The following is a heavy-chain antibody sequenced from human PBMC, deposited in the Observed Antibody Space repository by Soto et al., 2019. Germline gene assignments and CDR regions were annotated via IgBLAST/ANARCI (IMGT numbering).Heavy chain of an antibody. CDR3: AKDPEVVVTAPDY. D-gene: IGHD2-21*02. CDR2: ISGSGATT. CDR1: GFTFNRYA. J-gene: IGHJ4*02. V-gene: IGHV3-23*01. Sequence: VGSLRLSCAASGFTFNRYAMNWVRQAAGKGLAWVSGISGSGATTYYADSVKGRFTISRDNSKNTLYLQMNSLGAGDTAVYYCAKDPEVVVTAPDYWGQGTLVTVSS.